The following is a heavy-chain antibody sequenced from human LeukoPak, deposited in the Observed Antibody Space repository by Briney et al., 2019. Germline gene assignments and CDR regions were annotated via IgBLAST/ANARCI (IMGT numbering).Heavy chain of an antibody. D-gene: IGHD5-12*01. V-gene: IGHV3-7*01. CDR2: IKQDGSEK. J-gene: IGHJ4*02. CDR3: ARDHIVPTILFDY. Sequence: GGSLRLSCAASGFTFSSYWMGWVRQAPGKGLEWVANIKQDGSEKYFVDSVKGRFTISRDNAKNSLYLQMNSLRAEDTAVYYCARDHIVPTILFDYWGQGTLVTVSS. CDR1: GFTFSSYW.